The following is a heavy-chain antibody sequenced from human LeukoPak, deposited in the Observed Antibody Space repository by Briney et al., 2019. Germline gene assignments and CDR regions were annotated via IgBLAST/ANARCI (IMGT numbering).Heavy chain of an antibody. CDR1: GYTFTDYY. CDR3: ARVSDTVTTDY. V-gene: IGHV1-2*06. Sequence: ASVKVSCKASGYTFTDYYMHWVRQAPGQGLEWMGRINPNSGGTNYAQKFQGRVTMTRDTSISTAYMELSRLRSDDTAVYYCARVSDTVTTDYWGQGTLVTVSS. CDR2: INPNSGGT. J-gene: IGHJ4*02. D-gene: IGHD4-17*01.